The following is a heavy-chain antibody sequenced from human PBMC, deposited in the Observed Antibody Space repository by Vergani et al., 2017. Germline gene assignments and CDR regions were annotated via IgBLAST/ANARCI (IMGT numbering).Heavy chain of an antibody. J-gene: IGHJ4*02. CDR1: GFTFSNVW. Sequence: EVQLVESGGGLVKPGGSLRLSCAASGFTFSNVWVSWVRQAPGKGLEWVGRIKGITDGGTSDFAAPVKGRFSISRDDSKTTVYLQMNSLRTEDTAVYFCTAGTGRSDFDYWGQGTLVTVSS. CDR3: TAGTGRSDFDY. D-gene: IGHD2-15*01. V-gene: IGHV3-15*01. CDR2: IKGITDGGTS.